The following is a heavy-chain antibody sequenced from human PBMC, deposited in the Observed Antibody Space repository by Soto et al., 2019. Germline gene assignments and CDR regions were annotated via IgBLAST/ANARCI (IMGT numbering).Heavy chain of an antibody. CDR3: ARGGSGSDWDYYGMDV. D-gene: IGHD3-10*01. CDR1: ALTASKNY. CDR2: IYSGGTT. J-gene: IGHJ6*02. V-gene: IGHV3-66*01. Sequence: PGGSLRLSCAGSALTASKNYMSWVRQPPGKGLEWVSVIYSGGTTYYADSVKDRFSTSRDNSKSTLYLQMDNLRAGDTAVYYCARGGSGSDWDYYGMDVWGQGTTVTVSS.